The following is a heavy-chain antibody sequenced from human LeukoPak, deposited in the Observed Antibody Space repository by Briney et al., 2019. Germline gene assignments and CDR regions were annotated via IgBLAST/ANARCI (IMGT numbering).Heavy chain of an antibody. Sequence: GESLKISCKGSGYSFTTYWIGWVRQMPGKGLEWMGIIYPGDSDIRYNPSFQGQVTISVDKSISTAYLQWSSLKASDTAMYYCARHPTSFMNYNILTGYPTGQLCSDPWGQGTLVTVSS. CDR2: IYPGDSDI. D-gene: IGHD3-9*01. CDR1: GYSFTTYW. J-gene: IGHJ5*02. V-gene: IGHV5-51*01. CDR3: ARHPTSFMNYNILTGYPTGQLCSDP.